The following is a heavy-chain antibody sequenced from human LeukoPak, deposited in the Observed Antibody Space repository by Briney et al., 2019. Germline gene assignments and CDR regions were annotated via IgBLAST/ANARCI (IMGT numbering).Heavy chain of an antibody. CDR3: AKDYMPLVGAPREYFQH. V-gene: IGHV3-48*04. Sequence: GGSLRLSCAASGFTFSSYSMNWVRQAPGKGLEWVSYISSSSSTIYYADSVKGRFTISRDNAKNSLYLQMNSLRAEDTAVYYCAKDYMPLVGAPREYFQHWGQGTLVTVSS. CDR1: GFTFSSYS. J-gene: IGHJ1*01. CDR2: ISSSSSTI. D-gene: IGHD1-26*01.